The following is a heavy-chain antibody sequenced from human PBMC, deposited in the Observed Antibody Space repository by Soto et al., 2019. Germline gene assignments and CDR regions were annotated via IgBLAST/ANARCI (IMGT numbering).Heavy chain of an antibody. CDR3: ARQSYGEIFDH. CDR1: GGSIRSYF. J-gene: IGHJ4*02. D-gene: IGHD3-10*01. V-gene: IGHV4-59*08. Sequence: GPRTVPPSETLSLTCTVSGGSIRSYFWTWIRQPPGKGLQWIGYVDFFGSTKHSPSLKRRVTISLDTSKNQFSLNLHSVTAADTAVYYCARQSYGEIFDHWGQGAQVTVSS. CDR2: VDFFGST.